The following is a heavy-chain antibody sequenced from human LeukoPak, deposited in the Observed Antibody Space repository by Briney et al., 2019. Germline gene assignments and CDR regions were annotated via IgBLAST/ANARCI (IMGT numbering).Heavy chain of an antibody. J-gene: IGHJ3*02. CDR3: ARPLSGGVGATYGAFVI. CDR1: GGSISSSSYY. D-gene: IGHD1-26*01. Sequence: PSETLSLTCTVSGGSISSSSYYWGWIRQPPGTGLEWIGSIYYSGSTYYNPSLKSRVTISVDTSKNQFSLKLSSVTAADTAVYYCARPLSGGVGATYGAFVIWGQGTMVTVSS. CDR2: IYYSGST. V-gene: IGHV4-39*01.